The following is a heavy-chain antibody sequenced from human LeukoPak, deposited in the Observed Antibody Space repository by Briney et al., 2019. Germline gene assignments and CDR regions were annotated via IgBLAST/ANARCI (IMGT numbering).Heavy chain of an antibody. CDR1: GFTFSSYA. CDR2: ISGSGGST. J-gene: IGHJ4*02. CDR3: SKGSELRYFDWLYDY. V-gene: IGHV3-23*01. D-gene: IGHD3-9*01. Sequence: GGSLMLLCAASGFTFSSYAMSWVRQAPGKELEWVLAISGSGGSTYYADSVKGRFTISRDNSKNTLYLQMNSLRAEDTAVYYCSKGSELRYFDWLYDYWGQGTLVTVSS.